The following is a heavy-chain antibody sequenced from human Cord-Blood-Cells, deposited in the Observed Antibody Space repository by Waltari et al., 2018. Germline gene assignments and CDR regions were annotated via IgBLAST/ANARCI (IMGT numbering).Heavy chain of an antibody. Sequence: QVQLVQSGAEVKKPGASVKVSCKASGYTFTGYYMHWVRQAPGQGLEWMGWINPNSGGTNYAKKFQGRVTMTRDTSISTAYMELSRLRSDDTAVYYCAREIGELGILFDYWGQGTLVTVSS. D-gene: IGHD7-27*01. CDR1: GYTFTGYY. J-gene: IGHJ4*02. CDR2: INPNSGGT. CDR3: AREIGELGILFDY. V-gene: IGHV1-2*02.